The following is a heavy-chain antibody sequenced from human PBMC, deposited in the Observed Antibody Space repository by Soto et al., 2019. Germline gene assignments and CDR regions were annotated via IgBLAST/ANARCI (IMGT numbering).Heavy chain of an antibody. CDR3: ATRYCSSTICYLPFDP. V-gene: IGHV3-48*03. D-gene: IGHD2-2*01. J-gene: IGHJ5*02. CDR2: ISSSGSTI. CDR1: GFTFSSYE. Sequence: LRLSCAASGFTFSSYEMNWVRQAPGKGLEWVSYISSSGSTIYYADSVKGRFTISRDNAKNSLYLQMNSLRAEDTAVYYCATRYCSSTICYLPFDPWGQGTLVTVSS.